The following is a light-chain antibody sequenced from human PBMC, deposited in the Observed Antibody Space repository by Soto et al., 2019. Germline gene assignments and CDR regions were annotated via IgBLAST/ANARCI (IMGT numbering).Light chain of an antibody. V-gene: IGKV3-20*01. J-gene: IGKJ3*01. CDR2: GAS. CDR1: QSVSSSY. CDR3: QQYASSPRIT. Sequence: EIVLTQSPGTLSLSPGERATLSCRASQSVSSSYLAWYQQKPGQAPRLLIYGASSRATGIPDRFSGSGSGTVFTLTISRLEPEDFAVYYCQQYASSPRITFGPGTKVDIK.